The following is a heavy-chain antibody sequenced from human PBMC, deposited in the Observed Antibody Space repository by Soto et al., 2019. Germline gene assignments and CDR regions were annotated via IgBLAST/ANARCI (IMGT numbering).Heavy chain of an antibody. V-gene: IGHV4-34*01. J-gene: IGHJ5*02. D-gene: IGHD2-15*01. CDR2: INHSGST. Sequence: SETLSLTCAVYGGSFSGYYWSWIRQPPGKGLEWIGEINHSGSTNYNPSLKSRVTISVDTSKNQFSLKLSSVTAADTAVYYCARGRIGMSRLSGARGYNWFDPWGQGTLVTVSS. CDR3: ARGRIGMSRLSGARGYNWFDP. CDR1: GGSFSGYY.